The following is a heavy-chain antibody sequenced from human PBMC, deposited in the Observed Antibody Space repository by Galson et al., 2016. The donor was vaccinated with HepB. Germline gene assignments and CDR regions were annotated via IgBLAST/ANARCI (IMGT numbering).Heavy chain of an antibody. D-gene: IGHD6-19*01. CDR3: AGSSGWTFGY. CDR2: ISGSEK. CDR1: GFTFSSYA. V-gene: IGHV3-7*01. Sequence: SLRLSCAASGFTFSSYAMSWVRQAPGMGLEWVSYISGSEKYYGDSVKGRFIISRDNAKNSLYLQMNSLRTEDTAVYYCAGSSGWTFGYWGRGTLVTVSS. J-gene: IGHJ4*02.